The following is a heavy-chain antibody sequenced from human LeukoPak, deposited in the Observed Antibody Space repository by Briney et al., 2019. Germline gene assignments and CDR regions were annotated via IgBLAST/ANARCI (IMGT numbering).Heavy chain of an antibody. CDR1: GDSISGHY. J-gene: IGHJ4*02. Sequence: PSETLSLTCSGSGDSISGHYWSWIRQPAGKGLEWVGRIHSSGSTDYNPSLKSRVTLSVDTSNNQFSLRVNSVTAADTAVYYCAGGPVTTFFWGQGALVTVSS. V-gene: IGHV4-4*07. CDR2: IHSSGST. CDR3: AGGPVTTFF. D-gene: IGHD4-17*01.